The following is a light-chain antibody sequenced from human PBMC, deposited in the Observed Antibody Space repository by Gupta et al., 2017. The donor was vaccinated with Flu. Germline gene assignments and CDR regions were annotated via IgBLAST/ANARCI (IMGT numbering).Light chain of an antibody. J-gene: IGKJ1*01. CDR3: QQYNNWPPWT. V-gene: IGKV3-15*01. CDR2: GAS. CDR1: QSVSNN. Sequence: EIVMTQSPAILYVCRAERATLPCRASQSVSNNLAWYQQKPGQAPRLLIYGASTRATGIPARFSGSGSGTEFTLTISSLQSEDFAVYYCQQYNNWPPWTFGQGTKVEIK.